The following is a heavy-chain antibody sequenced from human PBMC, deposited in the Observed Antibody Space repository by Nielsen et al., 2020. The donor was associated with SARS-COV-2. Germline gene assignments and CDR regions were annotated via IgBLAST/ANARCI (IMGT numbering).Heavy chain of an antibody. V-gene: IGHV3-33*08. CDR1: GFTFSSYG. D-gene: IGHD4-11*01. J-gene: IGHJ6*03. Sequence: GESLKISCAASGFTFSSYGMHWVRQAPGKGLEWVAVIWYDGSNKYYADSVKGRFTISRDNSKNTLYLQMNSLRAEDTAVYYCARGDSNRSNYYYYYMDVWGKGTTVTVSS. CDR2: IWYDGSNK. CDR3: ARGDSNRSNYYYYYMDV.